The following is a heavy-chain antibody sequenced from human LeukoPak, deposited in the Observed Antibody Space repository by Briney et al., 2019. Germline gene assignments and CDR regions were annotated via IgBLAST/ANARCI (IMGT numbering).Heavy chain of an antibody. CDR2: ISYSGST. Sequence: SQTLSLTCTVSGGSISSGDNYWSWIRQHPGKGLEWIGYISYSGSTYYNPSLKSRVTISVDTSKNQFSLKLSSVTAADTAVYYCAFRLGYCSGGSCYDPYYWGQGTLVTVSS. V-gene: IGHV4-30-4*01. CDR3: AFRLGYCSGGSCYDPYY. D-gene: IGHD2-15*01. J-gene: IGHJ4*02. CDR1: GGSISSGDNY.